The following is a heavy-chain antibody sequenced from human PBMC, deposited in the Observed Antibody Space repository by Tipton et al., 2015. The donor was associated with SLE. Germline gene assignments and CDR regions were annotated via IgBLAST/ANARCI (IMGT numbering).Heavy chain of an antibody. V-gene: IGHV4-39*07. CDR3: AGAWQGYCSGGTCYVLDY. CDR2: IYYSGST. J-gene: IGHJ4*02. CDR1: GGSISSGSYY. Sequence: TLSLTCTVSGGSISSGSYYWGWIRQPPGKGLEWIGSIYYSGSTYYNPSLKSRVTISVDTSKNQFSLKLRSVTAADTAVYYCAGAWQGYCSGGTCYVLDYWGQGTLVTVSS. D-gene: IGHD2-15*01.